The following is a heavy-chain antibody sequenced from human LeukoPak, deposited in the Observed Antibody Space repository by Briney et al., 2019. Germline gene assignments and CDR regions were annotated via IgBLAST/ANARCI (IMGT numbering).Heavy chain of an antibody. D-gene: IGHD2-21*01. CDR3: ARGVVIAPQTFDY. V-gene: IGHV4-59*01. CDR1: GESISGWY. J-gene: IGHJ4*02. Sequence: SETLSLTCTVSGESISGWYWTWIRQPPGKGLEWIGYIYYSGSTNYNPSLKSRVTISVDTSKNQFSLKLSSVTAADTAVYYCARGVVIAPQTFDYWGQGTLVTVSS. CDR2: IYYSGST.